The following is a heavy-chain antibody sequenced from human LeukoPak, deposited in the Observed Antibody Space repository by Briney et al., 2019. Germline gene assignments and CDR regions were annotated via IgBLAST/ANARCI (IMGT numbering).Heavy chain of an antibody. V-gene: IGHV3-7*01. D-gene: IGHD5/OR15-5a*01. J-gene: IGHJ6*02. Sequence: GGSLRLSCAASGFTVSNNYMSWVRQAPGKGLEWVANIKEDGGEKYYVDSMKGRFTISRDNAKNSLYLQMNSLRAEDTAVYYCATTRVSGYYYYYYGMAVWGQGTTVTVSS. CDR2: IKEDGGEK. CDR1: GFTVSNNY. CDR3: ATTRVSGYYYYYYGMAV.